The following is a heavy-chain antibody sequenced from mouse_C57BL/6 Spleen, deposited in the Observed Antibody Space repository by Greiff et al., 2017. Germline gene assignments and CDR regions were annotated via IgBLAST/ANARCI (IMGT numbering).Heavy chain of an antibody. Sequence: VMLVESGAELAKPGASVKLSCKASGYTFTSYWMHWVKQRPGQGLEWIGDINPSSGYTKSNQKFKDKATLTADKSSNTAYMQLSSLTYEDSAVYYCARNYFDYWGQGTTLTVSS. J-gene: IGHJ2*01. CDR3: ARNYFDY. V-gene: IGHV1-7*01. CDR1: GYTFTSYW. CDR2: INPSSGYT.